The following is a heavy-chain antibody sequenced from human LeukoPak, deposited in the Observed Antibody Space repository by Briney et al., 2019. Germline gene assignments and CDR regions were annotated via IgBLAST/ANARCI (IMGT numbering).Heavy chain of an antibody. V-gene: IGHV3-23*01. D-gene: IGHD2-15*01. J-gene: IGHJ4*02. CDR2: IESSGGRGGDT. CDR3: TKDRSGATD. Sequence: GGSLRLSCAASGFTFSTYAMSWVRQAPGKGLEWVSTIESSGGRGGDTYYAGSVKGRFTISRDNSKNTLYLQMNSLRAEDTAVYYCTKDRSGATDWGQGTLVTVSS. CDR1: GFTFSTYA.